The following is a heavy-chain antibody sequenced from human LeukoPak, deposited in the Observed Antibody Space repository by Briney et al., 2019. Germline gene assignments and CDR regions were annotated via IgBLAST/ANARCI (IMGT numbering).Heavy chain of an antibody. CDR1: GFTFSSSA. D-gene: IGHD6-13*01. CDR2: ISNNGGYT. J-gene: IGHJ4*02. CDR3: ARDSSWFFDY. V-gene: IGHV3-21*01. Sequence: PGGSLRLSCAASGFTFSSSAMSWVRQAPGKGLEWVSAISNNGGYTYYADSVKGRFTISRDNAKNSLYLQMNSLRAEDTAVYYCARDSSWFFDYWGQGTLVTVSS.